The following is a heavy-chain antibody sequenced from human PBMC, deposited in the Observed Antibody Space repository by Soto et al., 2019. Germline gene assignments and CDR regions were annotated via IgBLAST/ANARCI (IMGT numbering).Heavy chain of an antibody. V-gene: IGHV3-30-3*01. CDR3: AREEIAVAGDVY. J-gene: IGHJ4*02. Sequence: QVQLVESGGGVVQPGRSLRLSCAASGFTFSSYAMHWVRQAPGKGLEWVAVISYDGSNKYYADSVKGRFTISRDNSKNTLYLQMNSLRAEDTAVYYCAREEIAVAGDVYWGQGTLVTVSS. D-gene: IGHD6-19*01. CDR2: ISYDGSNK. CDR1: GFTFSSYA.